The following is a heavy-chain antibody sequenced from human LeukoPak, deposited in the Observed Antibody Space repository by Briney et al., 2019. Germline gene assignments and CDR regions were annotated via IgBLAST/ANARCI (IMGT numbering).Heavy chain of an antibody. CDR2: IYPGDSHT. Sequence: GESLKISCKGSGYSFTNYWIGWVRQMPGKGLEWMGVIYPGDSHTRYSPSFQGQGTISADKSISTAFLQWNSLKASDTGIYYCTRSPDIDILTGYSRYYFDYWGQGTLVTVSS. CDR3: TRSPDIDILTGYSRYYFDY. D-gene: IGHD3-9*01. CDR1: GYSFTNYW. V-gene: IGHV5-51*01. J-gene: IGHJ4*02.